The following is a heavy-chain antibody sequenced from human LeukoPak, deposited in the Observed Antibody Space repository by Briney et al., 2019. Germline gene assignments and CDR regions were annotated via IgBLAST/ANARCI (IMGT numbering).Heavy chain of an antibody. Sequence: GGSLRLSCAASGFTFSNYAMTGVRQAPGKGLEWVSTINTIGDTTYYADSVKGRFTISRVNSKNTLYLQMNSLRAGDTAIYYCAKSVSGSSYDYWGQGTLVTVSS. D-gene: IGHD6-19*01. V-gene: IGHV3-23*01. CDR2: INTIGDTT. J-gene: IGHJ4*02. CDR3: AKSVSGSSYDY. CDR1: GFTFSNYA.